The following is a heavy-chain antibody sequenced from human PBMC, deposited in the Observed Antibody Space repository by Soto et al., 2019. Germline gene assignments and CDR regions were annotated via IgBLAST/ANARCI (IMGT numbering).Heavy chain of an antibody. CDR2: IYYSGST. D-gene: IGHD1-26*01. Sequence: SETLSLTCTVSGGSISSSSYYWGWIRQPPGKGLEWIGSIYYSGSTYYNPSLKSRVTISVDTSKNQFSLKLSSVTAADTAVYYCARDGGSYVGYWFDPWGQGTLVTVSS. CDR1: GGSISSSSYY. V-gene: IGHV4-39*02. CDR3: ARDGGSYVGYWFDP. J-gene: IGHJ5*02.